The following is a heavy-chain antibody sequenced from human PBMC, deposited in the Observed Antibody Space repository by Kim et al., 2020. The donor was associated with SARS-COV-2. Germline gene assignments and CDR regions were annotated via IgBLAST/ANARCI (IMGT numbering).Heavy chain of an antibody. J-gene: IGHJ6*02. CDR3: ARELRAVAGGYWYYYYGMDV. CDR2: IKQDGSEK. Sequence: GGSLRLSCAASGFTFSSYWMSWVRQAPGKGLEWVANIKQDGSEKYYVDSVKGRFTISRDNAKNSLYLQMNSLRAEDTAVYYCARELRAVAGGYWYYYYGMDVWGQGTTVTVSS. V-gene: IGHV3-7*01. CDR1: GFTFSSYW. D-gene: IGHD6-19*01.